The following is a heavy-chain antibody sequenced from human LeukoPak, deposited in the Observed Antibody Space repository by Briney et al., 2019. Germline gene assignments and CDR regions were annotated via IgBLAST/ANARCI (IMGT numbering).Heavy chain of an antibody. D-gene: IGHD3-10*01. CDR1: GFTFSSYA. Sequence: PGGSLRLSCAASGFTFSSYAMSWVRQAPGKGLEWVSIISGSGGSTNYADSVKGRFTISRDNSKNTLYLQMNSLRAEDTAVYYCAKPCYGSGSYYGFNYYAFDYWGQGTLVTVSS. CDR2: ISGSGGST. CDR3: AKPCYGSGSYYGFNYYAFDY. V-gene: IGHV3-23*01. J-gene: IGHJ4*02.